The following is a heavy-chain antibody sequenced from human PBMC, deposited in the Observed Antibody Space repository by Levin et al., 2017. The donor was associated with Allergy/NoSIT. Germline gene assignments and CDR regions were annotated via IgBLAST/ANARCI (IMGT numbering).Heavy chain of an antibody. V-gene: IGHV3-7*02. CDR1: GFTFSTHC. J-gene: IGHJ5*02. CDR3: AAGDGSDSCYRWFDP. D-gene: IGHD3-10*01. CDR2: IKRDGSEQ. Sequence: GESLKISCAASGFTFSTHCMTWVRQSPGRGLEWVASIKRDGSEQHYLDSVKGRFTISRDNAQDTLYLHMYSLRAEDTAMYYCAAGDGSDSCYRWFDPRGQGTLVSVSS.